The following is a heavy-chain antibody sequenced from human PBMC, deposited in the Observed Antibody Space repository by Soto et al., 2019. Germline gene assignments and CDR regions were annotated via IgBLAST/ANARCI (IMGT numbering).Heavy chain of an antibody. CDR2: IYYSGST. CDR1: GGSISSSSYY. D-gene: IGHD5-12*01. Sequence: QLQLQESGPGLVKPSETLSLTCTVSGGSISSSSYYWGWIRQPPGKGLEWIGSIYYSGSTYYNPSLKSRVTISVDTSKNQFSLKLSSVTAADTAVYYCARYSGYEPDYWFDPWGQGTLVTVSS. V-gene: IGHV4-39*01. CDR3: ARYSGYEPDYWFDP. J-gene: IGHJ5*02.